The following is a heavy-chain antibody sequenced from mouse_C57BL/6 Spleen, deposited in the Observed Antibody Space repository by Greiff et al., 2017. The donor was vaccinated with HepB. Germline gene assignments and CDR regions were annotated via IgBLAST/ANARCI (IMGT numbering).Heavy chain of an antibody. CDR2: INPNNGGT. J-gene: IGHJ3*01. D-gene: IGHD1-1*01. CDR3: ARWGDYGSGWFAY. V-gene: IGHV1-18*01. CDR1: GYTFTDYN. Sequence: DVKLVESGPELVKPGASVKIPCKASGYTFTDYNMDWVKQSHGKSLEWIGDINPNNGGTIYNQKFKGKATLTVDKSSSTAYMELRSLTSEDTAVYYCARWGDYGSGWFAYWGQGTLVTVSA.